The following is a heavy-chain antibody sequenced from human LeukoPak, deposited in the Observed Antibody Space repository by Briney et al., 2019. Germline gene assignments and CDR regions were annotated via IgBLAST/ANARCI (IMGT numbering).Heavy chain of an antibody. V-gene: IGHV3-23*01. J-gene: IGHJ6*03. CDR3: ARAREYQLPIYYYYYYMDV. CDR2: ISGSGGST. Sequence: GGSLRLSCAASGFTFSSDAMSWVRQAPGKGLEWVSAISGSGGSTYYADSVKGRFTISRDNSKNTLYLQMNSLRAEDTAVYYCARAREYQLPIYYYYYYMDVWGKGTTVTVSS. D-gene: IGHD2-2*01. CDR1: GFTFSSDA.